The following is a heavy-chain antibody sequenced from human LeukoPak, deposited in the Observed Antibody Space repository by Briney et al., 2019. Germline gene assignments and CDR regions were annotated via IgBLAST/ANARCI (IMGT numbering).Heavy chain of an antibody. CDR1: GFTLSADG. D-gene: IGHD1-1*01. V-gene: IGHV3-33*01. Sequence: PGSSLRLSCVASGFTLSADGMHWVRQAPGRGLDWVTVIRNDGTETFYADSVKGHFTISRDNSRNTLYLEMNSLRVDDTDMYYCARENWNVAKYVLDIWGQGTLVSVAS. CDR3: ARENWNVAKYVLDI. CDR2: IRNDGTET. J-gene: IGHJ3*02.